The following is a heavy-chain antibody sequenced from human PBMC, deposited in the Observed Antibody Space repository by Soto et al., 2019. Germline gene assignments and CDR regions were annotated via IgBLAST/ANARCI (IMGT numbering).Heavy chain of an antibody. CDR1: GFTFSSYA. CDR2: ISGSGGST. D-gene: IGHD4-17*01. Sequence: LRLSCAASGFTFSSYAMSWVRQAPGKGLEWVSAISGSGGSTYYADSVKGRFTISRDNSKNTLYLQMNSLRAEDTAVYYCAKDTVRLLPYPYYFDYWGQGTLVTVSS. CDR3: AKDTVRLLPYPYYFDY. V-gene: IGHV3-23*01. J-gene: IGHJ4*02.